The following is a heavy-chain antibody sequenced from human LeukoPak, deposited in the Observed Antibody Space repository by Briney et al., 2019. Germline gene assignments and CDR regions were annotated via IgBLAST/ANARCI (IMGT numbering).Heavy chain of an antibody. J-gene: IGHJ4*02. CDR1: GFTFSSYA. CDR3: AKEGDSSSWYFLGYYFDY. Sequence: GGSLRLSCAASGFTFSSYAMSWVRQAPGKGLEWVSAISGSGGSTYYADSVKGRFTISRDNSKNTLYLQMNSLRAEDTAVYYCAKEGDSSSWYFLGYYFDYWGQGTLVTVSS. V-gene: IGHV3-23*01. CDR2: ISGSGGST. D-gene: IGHD6-13*01.